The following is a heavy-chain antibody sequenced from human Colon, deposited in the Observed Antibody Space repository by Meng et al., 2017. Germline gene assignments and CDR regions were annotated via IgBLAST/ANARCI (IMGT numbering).Heavy chain of an antibody. Sequence: SETLSLTCTVSGSSISITNYYWGWIRKPPGTGLEWIGTVDKSGNTYYNPSLKSRVTISIDTSRNQFSLELSSVTAADTAVYYCARRRIGHYGSGITPIDYWGQGTLVTVSS. CDR1: GSSISITNYY. V-gene: IGHV4-39*07. CDR3: ARRRIGHYGSGITPIDY. J-gene: IGHJ4*02. D-gene: IGHD3-10*01. CDR2: VDKSGNT.